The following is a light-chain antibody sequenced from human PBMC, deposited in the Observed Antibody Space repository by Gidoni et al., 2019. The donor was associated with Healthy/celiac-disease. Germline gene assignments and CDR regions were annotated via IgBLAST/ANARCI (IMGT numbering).Light chain of an antibody. V-gene: IGKV2-28*01. CDR1: QSLLHSNGYNY. CDR2: LGS. Sequence: DMVMTQSSLSLPVTPGEPASTSCRSSQSLLHSNGYNYLDWYLQKPGQSPQLLIYLGSNRASGVPDRCSGSGSGTDFTLKISRVEAEDVGVYYCMQALQTPSTFGQXTKVEIK. CDR3: MQALQTPST. J-gene: IGKJ1*01.